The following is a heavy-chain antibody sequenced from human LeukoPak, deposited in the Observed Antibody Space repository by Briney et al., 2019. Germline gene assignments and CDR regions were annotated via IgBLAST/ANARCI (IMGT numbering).Heavy chain of an antibody. CDR3: ARVPITLAGTKDAKYFQH. D-gene: IGHD6-19*01. V-gene: IGHV3-7*04. J-gene: IGHJ1*01. CDR2: IKGDGTEK. CDR1: GFTFNTYW. Sequence: SGGSLRLSCTASGFTFNTYWMSWVRQAPGRGLEWVANIKGDGTEKYYVDSVKGRFTISRDNAKNTLYLQMNSLRAEDTAVYYCARVPITLAGTKDAKYFQHWGQGTLVTVSS.